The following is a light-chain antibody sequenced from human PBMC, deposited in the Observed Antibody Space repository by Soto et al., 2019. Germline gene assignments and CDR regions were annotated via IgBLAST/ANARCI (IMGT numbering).Light chain of an antibody. CDR3: HQYNSSGT. Sequence: IVVTQSPATLSVSPGERATLSCRASHSISSDLGWYQQRPGQAPRLLIHDASTRATGIPARFSGSGSGTEFTLTISSLQSEDFGVYYCHQYNSSGTFGQGTKVDIK. CDR1: HSISSD. V-gene: IGKV3-15*01. J-gene: IGKJ1*01. CDR2: DAS.